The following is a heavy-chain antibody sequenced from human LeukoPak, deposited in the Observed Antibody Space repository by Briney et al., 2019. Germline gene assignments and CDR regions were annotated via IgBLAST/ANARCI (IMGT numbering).Heavy chain of an antibody. V-gene: IGHV1-46*01. J-gene: IGHJ4*02. D-gene: IGHD3-10*01. Sequence: ASVKVSCKASGYTFTSYYMHWVRQAPGQGLEWMGIINPSGGSTSYAQKFQGRVTMTRDTSTSTVYMELSSLRSEDTAVYYCAREQHGSGSYYALGDYWGQVTLVTVSS. CDR2: INPSGGST. CDR3: AREQHGSGSYYALGDY. CDR1: GYTFTSYY.